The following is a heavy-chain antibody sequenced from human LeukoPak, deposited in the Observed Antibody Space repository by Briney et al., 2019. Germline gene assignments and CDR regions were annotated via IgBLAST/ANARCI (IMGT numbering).Heavy chain of an antibody. Sequence: SETLSLTCAVSGGSFSGYYWSWIRQPPGKGLEWIWEINKSGGTNYNQSLKSRVTISIDNSKNPLSLKLSCVTGEDTAVYYVTRGRLVILWYKPNRRDAFDIWGQGTMVTVSS. D-gene: IGHD2-21*01. CDR3: TRGRLVILWYKPNRRDAFDI. CDR1: GGSFSGYY. V-gene: IGHV4-34*01. J-gene: IGHJ3*02. CDR2: INKSGGT.